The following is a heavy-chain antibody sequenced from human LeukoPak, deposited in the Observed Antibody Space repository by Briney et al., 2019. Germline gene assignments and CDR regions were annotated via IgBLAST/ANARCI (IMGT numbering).Heavy chain of an antibody. J-gene: IGHJ4*02. CDR1: GFTFSSYG. Sequence: PGGSLRLSRAASGFTFSSYGMHWVRQAPGKGLEWVAFIRYDGSNKYYADSVKGRFTISRDDSKNTLYLQMNSLRAEDTAVYYCAKDSGSYYGADYWGQGTLVTVSS. D-gene: IGHD1-26*01. CDR3: AKDSGSYYGADY. V-gene: IGHV3-30*02. CDR2: IRYDGSNK.